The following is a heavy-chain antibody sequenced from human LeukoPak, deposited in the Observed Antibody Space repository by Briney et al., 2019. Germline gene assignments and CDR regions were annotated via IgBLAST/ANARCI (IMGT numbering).Heavy chain of an antibody. CDR3: AREGRQRLATFDY. CDR1: GFTFSSYA. Sequence: GRLLRLSCAASGFTFSSYAMHWVRQAPGKGLEWVAVISYDGSNKYYADSVKGRFTISRDNSKNTLYLQMNSLRAEDTAVYYCAREGRQRLATFDYWGQGTLVTVSS. D-gene: IGHD6-25*01. CDR2: ISYDGSNK. V-gene: IGHV3-30-3*01. J-gene: IGHJ4*02.